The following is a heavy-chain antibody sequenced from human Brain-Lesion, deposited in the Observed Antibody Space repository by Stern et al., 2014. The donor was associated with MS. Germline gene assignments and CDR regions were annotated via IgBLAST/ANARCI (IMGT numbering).Heavy chain of an antibody. CDR1: GASISNTQW. Sequence: QLQLQESGPGLVKPSGTLSLTCAVSGASISNTQWWTWVRQSPGKGLEWIGEIYQSGSAHYNPSLRSRVPISVDRSKNSFSLKLNSVTAADTAVYYCARDPRRGGLSGYYHGMDVWGQGTTVTVSS. D-gene: IGHD3-10*01. CDR2: IYQSGSA. V-gene: IGHV4-4*02. CDR3: ARDPRRGGLSGYYHGMDV. J-gene: IGHJ6*02.